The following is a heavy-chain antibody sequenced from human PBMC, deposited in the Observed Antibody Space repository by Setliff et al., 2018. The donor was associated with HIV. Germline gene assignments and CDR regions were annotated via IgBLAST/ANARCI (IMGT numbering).Heavy chain of an antibody. CDR3: GRGWGHDGFDF. J-gene: IGHJ3*01. CDR1: GGSISRGSYS. V-gene: IGHV4-39*07. CDR2: ISHSGGT. D-gene: IGHD7-27*01. Sequence: TCTVSGGSISRGSYSWGWIRQPPGKGLEWIGEISHSGGTNYNPSLKSRVTMSIDTSKNQFSLNVSSVTAADTAVYYCGRGWGHDGFDFWGQGTMVTVSS.